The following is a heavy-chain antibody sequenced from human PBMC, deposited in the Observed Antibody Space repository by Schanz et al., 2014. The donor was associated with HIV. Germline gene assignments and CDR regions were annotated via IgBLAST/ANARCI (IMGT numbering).Heavy chain of an antibody. J-gene: IGHJ6*02. D-gene: IGHD2-21*02. CDR1: GFAVSSNF. CDR2: TSSDGTT. CDR3: ARDSVDAVVTSTDYYNGIDV. V-gene: IGHV3-53*01. Sequence: EVQLVESGGGLIQRGGSLRLSCAASGFAVSSNFLNWVRQTPGKGLEWVSFTSSDGTTYYADSVKGRFTISRDISRNTIYLQMNGLRGEDTAIYFCARDSVDAVVTSTDYYNGIDVWGQGTTVTVSS.